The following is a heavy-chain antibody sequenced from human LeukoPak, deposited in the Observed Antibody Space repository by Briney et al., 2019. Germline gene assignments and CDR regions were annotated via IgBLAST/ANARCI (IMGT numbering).Heavy chain of an antibody. CDR3: ARHKTGTTVFDS. J-gene: IGHJ4*02. V-gene: IGHV4-59*08. CDR1: GDSISSYY. CDR2: IYYTGST. D-gene: IGHD1-7*01. Sequence: SETLSLTCTVSGDSISSYYWSWIRQTPGKGLEWIGDIYYTGSTNYNPSLESRLTISVDTSNQFSLKLSSVTAADTAVYYCARHKTGTTVFDSWGQGTLVTVSS.